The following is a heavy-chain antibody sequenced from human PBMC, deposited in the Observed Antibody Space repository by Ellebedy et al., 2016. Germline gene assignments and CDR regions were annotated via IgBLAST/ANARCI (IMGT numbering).Heavy chain of an antibody. CDR1: GFTFTTYA. J-gene: IGHJ4*02. CDR3: ASRAPRGHFEY. CDR2: VSHDERMK. Sequence: GESLKISXAASGFTFTTYAMNWVRQAPGKGLEWVAVVSHDERMKNYADSVKGRFTISRDNSKNTLYLEMNSLRFDDTAMYYCASRAPRGHFEYWGQGTLVTVSS. V-gene: IGHV3-30*04. D-gene: IGHD3-10*01.